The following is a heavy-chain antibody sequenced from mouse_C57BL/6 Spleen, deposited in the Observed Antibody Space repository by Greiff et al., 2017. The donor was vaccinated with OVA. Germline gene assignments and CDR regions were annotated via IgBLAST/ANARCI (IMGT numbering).Heavy chain of an antibody. CDR3: VRGIGYYYGSDY. Sequence: EVQGVESGGGLVQPKGSLKLSCAASGFSFNTYAMNWVRQAPGKGLEWVARIRSKSNNYATYYADSVKDRFTISRDDSDSMLYLQMNNLKTEDTAMYYCVRGIGYYYGSDYWGQGTTLTVSS. D-gene: IGHD1-1*01. V-gene: IGHV10-1*01. CDR1: GFSFNTYA. J-gene: IGHJ2*01. CDR2: IRSKSNNYAT.